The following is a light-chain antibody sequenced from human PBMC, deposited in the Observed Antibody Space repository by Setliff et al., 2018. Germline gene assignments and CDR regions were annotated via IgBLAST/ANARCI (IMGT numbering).Light chain of an antibody. J-gene: IGLJ2*01. CDR1: SSDVGGYNL. CDR3: SSYTSSSTLVV. CDR2: DVT. Sequence: QSVLTQPRSVSGSPGQSVTISCSGTSSDVGGYNLVSWFQQHPGKAPKLMIYDVTKRPSGVSNRFSGSKSGSTASLTISGLQAEDEADYYCSSYTSSSTLVVFGGGTKVTVL. V-gene: IGLV2-14*02.